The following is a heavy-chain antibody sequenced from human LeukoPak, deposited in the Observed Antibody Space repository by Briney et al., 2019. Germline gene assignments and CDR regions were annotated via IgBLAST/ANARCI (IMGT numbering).Heavy chain of an antibody. CDR1: GFTFSSYS. CDR3: ARETYGDYVYAFDI. J-gene: IGHJ3*02. V-gene: IGHV3-21*01. D-gene: IGHD4-17*01. Sequence: GGSLRLSCAASGFTFSSYSMNWVRQAPGKGLEWVSSISSSSSYIYYADSAKGRFTISRDNAKNSLYLQMNSLRAEDTAVYYCARETYGDYVYAFDIWGQGTMVTVSS. CDR2: ISSSSSYI.